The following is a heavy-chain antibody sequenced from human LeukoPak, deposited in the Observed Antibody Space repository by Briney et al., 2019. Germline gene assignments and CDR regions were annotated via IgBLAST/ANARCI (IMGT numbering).Heavy chain of an antibody. CDR2: IYYSGTT. CDR3: ARDAAPYSSTWYFDL. Sequence: SETLSLTCTVSGGSISSYYWSWIRQPPGKGLEWIGYIYYSGTTNYNPSLKSRVTISVDTSKNQFSLRLTSVTAADTAVYYCARDAAPYSSTWYFDLWGRRTLVTVSS. D-gene: IGHD6-19*01. CDR1: GGSISSYY. V-gene: IGHV4-59*01. J-gene: IGHJ2*01.